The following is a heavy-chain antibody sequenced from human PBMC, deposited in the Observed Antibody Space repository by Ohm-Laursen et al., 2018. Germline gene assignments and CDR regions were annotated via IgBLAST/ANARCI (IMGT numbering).Heavy chain of an antibody. D-gene: IGHD3-22*01. J-gene: IGHJ4*02. CDR1: GFTFRSYA. CDR2: ITNSNGGHST. CDR3: AKEGEGIFDSSYFFDY. V-gene: IGHV3-23*01. Sequence: SLRLSCAASGFTFRSYAMTWVRQAPGKGLEWVSSITNSNGGHSTYYADSMKGRFTISRDNSKNTLLLQMSWLRAEDTAVYYCAKEGEGIFDSSYFFDYWGQGALVTVSS.